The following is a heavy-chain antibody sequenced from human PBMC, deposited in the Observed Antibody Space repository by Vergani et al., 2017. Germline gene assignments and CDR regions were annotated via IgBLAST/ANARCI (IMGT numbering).Heavy chain of an antibody. CDR1: GYSFTSYW. Sequence: EVQLVQSGAEVKKPGESLKISCKGSGYSFTSYWIGWVRQMPGKGLEWMGLIYPGDSDTRYSPSFQGQVTISADKSISTAYLQWSSLKASDTAMYYCARHRGWGLVVVAATPWYYYYGMDVWGQGTTVTVSS. J-gene: IGHJ6*02. CDR3: ARHRGWGLVVVAATPWYYYYGMDV. CDR2: IYPGDSDT. V-gene: IGHV5-51*01. D-gene: IGHD2-15*01.